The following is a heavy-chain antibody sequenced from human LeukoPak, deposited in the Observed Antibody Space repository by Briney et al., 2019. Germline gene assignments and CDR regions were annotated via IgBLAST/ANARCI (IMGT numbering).Heavy chain of an antibody. D-gene: IGHD3-22*01. Sequence: GRSLRLSCAASGFTFSSYAMHWVRQAPGKGLEWVAVISYDGSNKYYADSVKGRFTISRDNSKNTLYLQMNSLRADDTAVYYCARDPAIQIWLSAYYFDYWGQGTRVTVSS. J-gene: IGHJ4*02. CDR3: ARDPAIQIWLSAYYFDY. CDR2: ISYDGSNK. V-gene: IGHV3-30-3*01. CDR1: GFTFSSYA.